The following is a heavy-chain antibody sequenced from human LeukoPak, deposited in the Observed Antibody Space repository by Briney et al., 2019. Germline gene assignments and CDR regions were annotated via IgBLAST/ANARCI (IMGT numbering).Heavy chain of an antibody. D-gene: IGHD6-19*01. V-gene: IGHV4-59*01. CDR2: IYYSGST. Sequence: PSETLSLTCTVSGGSISSYYWSWIRQPPGKGLEWIGYIYYSGSTSYNPSLKSRVTISLDTSKNQFSLKLSSVTAADTAVYYCARAGYSSGWSSFDYWGQGTLVTVSS. CDR3: ARAGYSSGWSSFDY. J-gene: IGHJ4*02. CDR1: GGSISSYY.